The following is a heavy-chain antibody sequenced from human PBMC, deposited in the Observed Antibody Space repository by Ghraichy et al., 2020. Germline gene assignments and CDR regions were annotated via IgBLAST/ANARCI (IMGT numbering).Heavy chain of an antibody. CDR2: ISGSGGST. D-gene: IGHD3-22*01. CDR1: GFTFSSYA. Sequence: GGSRRLSCAASGFTFSSYAMSWVRQAPGKGLEWVSAISGSGGSTYYADSVKGRFTISRDNSKNTLYLQMNSLRAEDTAVYYCAKATAGYYYDSSGYYYGYFDYWGQGTLVTVSS. CDR3: AKATAGYYYDSSGYYYGYFDY. V-gene: IGHV3-23*01. J-gene: IGHJ4*02.